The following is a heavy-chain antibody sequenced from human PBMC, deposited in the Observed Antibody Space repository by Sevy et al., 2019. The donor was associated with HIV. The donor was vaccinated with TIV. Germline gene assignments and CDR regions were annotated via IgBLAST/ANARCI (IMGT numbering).Heavy chain of an antibody. Sequence: GGSLRLSCAASGFTFSDYYMSWIRQAPGKGLEWVPYISSSGSTIYYADSVKGRFTISRDNAKNSLYLQMNSLRAEDTAVYYCARALRHSGYDLDFDYWGQGTLVTVSS. CDR1: GFTFSDYY. V-gene: IGHV3-11*04. CDR3: ARALRHSGYDLDFDY. CDR2: ISSSGSTI. J-gene: IGHJ4*02. D-gene: IGHD5-12*01.